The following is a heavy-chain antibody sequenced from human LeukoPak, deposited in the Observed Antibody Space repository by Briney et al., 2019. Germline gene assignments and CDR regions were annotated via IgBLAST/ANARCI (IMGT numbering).Heavy chain of an antibody. CDR1: GFSFSSNC. J-gene: IGHJ4*02. CDR2: ISSSSSYI. Sequence: GGSLRLSCTASGFSFSSNCMNWVRQAPGKGLEWVSSISSSSSYIYYADSVKGRFTISRDNAKNSLYLQMNSLRAEDTTVYYWPRAKGGIYDYWGQGTLVTVSS. CDR3: PRAKGGIYDY. D-gene: IGHD1-26*01. V-gene: IGHV3-21*01.